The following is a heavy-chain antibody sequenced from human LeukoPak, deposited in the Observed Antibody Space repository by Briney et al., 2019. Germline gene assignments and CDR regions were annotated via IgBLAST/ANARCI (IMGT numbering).Heavy chain of an antibody. J-gene: IGHJ4*02. V-gene: IGHV4-30-4*08. CDR3: AGSDLGRRDGYNFPH. D-gene: IGHD5-24*01. Sequence: PSQTLSLTCTVSDGSISSGDYYWSWIRQPPGKGLEWIGYIYYSGSTYYNPSLKSRVTISVDTSKNQFSLKLSSVTAADTAVYYCAGSDLGRRDGYNFPHWGQGTLVTVSS. CDR2: IYYSGST. CDR1: DGSISSGDYY.